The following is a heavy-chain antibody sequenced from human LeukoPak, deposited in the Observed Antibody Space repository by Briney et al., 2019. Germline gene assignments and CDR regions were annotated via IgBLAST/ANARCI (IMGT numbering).Heavy chain of an antibody. CDR2: IWYDGSNK. CDR1: GFTFSSYG. Sequence: GGSLRLSCAASGFTFSSYGMHWVRQAPGKGLEWVAVIWYDGSNKYYADSVKGRFTISRDNSKNTLYLQMNSLRAEDTAVYYCAKAGYYYDSSGYYYWGQGTLVTVSS. V-gene: IGHV3-33*06. J-gene: IGHJ4*02. CDR3: AKAGYYYDSSGYYY. D-gene: IGHD3-22*01.